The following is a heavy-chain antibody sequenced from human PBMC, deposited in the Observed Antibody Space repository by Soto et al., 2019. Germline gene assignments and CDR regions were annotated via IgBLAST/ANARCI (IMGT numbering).Heavy chain of an antibody. CDR1: GLTSSGNA. Sequence: GGPRRSSFAAFGLTSSGNALPCVRQAPCKGLGGLPVLSHDGSSTNYADSVKGRFNISRDNSKHTLYLQMNSLRAEDTAVYYCARDGESRRGYSSGWYPYNWFEPWGQGTMVTISS. J-gene: IGHJ5*02. CDR2: LSHDGSST. V-gene: IGHV3-30*03. D-gene: IGHD6-19*01. CDR3: ARDGESRRGYSSGWYPYNWFEP.